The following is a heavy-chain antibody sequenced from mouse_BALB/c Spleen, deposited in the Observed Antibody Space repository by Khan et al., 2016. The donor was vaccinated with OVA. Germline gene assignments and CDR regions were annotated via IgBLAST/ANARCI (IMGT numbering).Heavy chain of an antibody. V-gene: IGHV1-76*01. CDR1: GYIFTSYW. J-gene: IGHJ2*01. Sequence: QVQLKESGAELVRPGASVKLSCKTSGYIFTSYWIHWVKQRSGQGLEWIAWIYPGTDNTNYNENFKDKATLTADKSSSTAYMQLSSLESEDSAVYYCAREEALYYFDDWGQGTTLTVSS. CDR2: IYPGTDNT. D-gene: IGHD3-2*02. CDR3: AREEALYYFDD.